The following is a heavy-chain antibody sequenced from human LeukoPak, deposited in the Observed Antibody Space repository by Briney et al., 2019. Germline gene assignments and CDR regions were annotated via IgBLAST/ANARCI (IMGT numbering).Heavy chain of an antibody. CDR3: AKGSSSWYPFDY. Sequence: GGSLRLSCAASGFTFRSYAMSWVGQAPGKGLEWVSGISGSGDSTYYADSVKGRFTISRDNSKNTLYLQMNTLRAEDTAVYYCAKGSSSWYPFDYWGQGTLVTVSS. V-gene: IGHV3-23*01. D-gene: IGHD6-13*01. J-gene: IGHJ4*02. CDR2: ISGSGDST. CDR1: GFTFRSYA.